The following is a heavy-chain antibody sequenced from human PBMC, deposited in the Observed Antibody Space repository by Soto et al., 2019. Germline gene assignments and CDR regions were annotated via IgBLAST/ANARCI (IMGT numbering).Heavy chain of an antibody. CDR2: LIPIYGTP. D-gene: IGHD6-19*01. Sequence: QVHLVQSGAEVKRPGSSVKVSCKTSGGTFGSYSIDWVRQAPGQGLEWMGGLIPIYGTPKYSQKFQGRVSITADASSTTAYMELTSLTSGDTAQYFCVRMRITAGARNWYDPWGQGTLVIVSS. CDR3: VRMRITAGARNWYDP. CDR1: GGTFGSYS. V-gene: IGHV1-69*01. J-gene: IGHJ5*02.